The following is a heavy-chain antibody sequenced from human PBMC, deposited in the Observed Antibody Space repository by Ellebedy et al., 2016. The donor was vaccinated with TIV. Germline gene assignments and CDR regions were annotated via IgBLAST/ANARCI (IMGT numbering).Heavy chain of an antibody. Sequence: GESLKISXKGSGYSFTSYWIGWVRQMPGKGLEWMGIIYPGDSDTRYSPSFQGQVTISADKSISTAYLQWSSLKASDTAMYYCARRIGGGDYPDAFDIWGQGTMVTVSS. CDR2: IYPGDSDT. V-gene: IGHV5-51*01. D-gene: IGHD2-21*02. CDR1: GYSFTSYW. J-gene: IGHJ3*02. CDR3: ARRIGGGDYPDAFDI.